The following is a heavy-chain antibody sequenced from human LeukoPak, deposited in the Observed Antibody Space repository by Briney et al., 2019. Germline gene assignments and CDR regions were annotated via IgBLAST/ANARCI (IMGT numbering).Heavy chain of an antibody. CDR2: IYYSGST. CDR3: ARSIYNQLLSFYFDY. Sequence: NPSETLSLTCTVSGGSISSYYWSWIRQPPGKGLEWIGYIYYSGSTNYNPSLKSRVTISVDTSKNQFSLKLSSVTAADTAVYYCARSIYNQLLSFYFDYWGQGTLVTVSS. CDR1: GGSISSYY. J-gene: IGHJ4*02. D-gene: IGHD2-2*01. V-gene: IGHV4-59*12.